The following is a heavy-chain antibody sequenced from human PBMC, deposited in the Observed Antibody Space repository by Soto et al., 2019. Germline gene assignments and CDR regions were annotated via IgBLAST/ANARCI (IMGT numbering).Heavy chain of an antibody. CDR1: VGSFFGYY. V-gene: IGHV4-59*01. CDR2: IYYSGST. J-gene: IGHJ4*02. CDR3: GSLYCSGGSCYPVDSDY. Sequence: PSETLSLTCTVSVGSFFGYYWSWIRQPPGKGLEWIGYIYYSGSTNYNPSLKSRVTISVDTSKSQSSLKLSSVTAADTAVYYCGSLYCSGGSCYPVDSDYGGEGTLVTVSS. D-gene: IGHD2-15*01.